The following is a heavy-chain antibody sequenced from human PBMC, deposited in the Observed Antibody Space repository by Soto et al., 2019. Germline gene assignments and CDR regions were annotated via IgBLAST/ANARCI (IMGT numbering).Heavy chain of an antibody. D-gene: IGHD3-10*01. CDR2: ISGSGGST. CDR1: GLTFSSYA. J-gene: IGHJ4*02. V-gene: IGHV3-23*01. CDR3: AKRPRGVIVRYFDC. Sequence: GTLRLPWAAAGLTFSSYAMSLVRQAPGKGREWVSAISGSGGSTYYAESVRGRFTISRDNSKNTLYLQMNSLRAEDTAVYYCAKRPRGVIVRYFDCWGQGTPVT.